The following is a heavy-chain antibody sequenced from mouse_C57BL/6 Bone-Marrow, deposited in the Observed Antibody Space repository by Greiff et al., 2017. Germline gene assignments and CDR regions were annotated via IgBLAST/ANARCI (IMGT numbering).Heavy chain of an antibody. Sequence: EVQGVESGEGLVKPGGSLKLSCAASGFTFSSYAMSWVRQTPEKRLEWVAYISSGGDYIYYADTVKGRFTFSRDNARNTLYLQMSSLKSEDTAMYYCSVAYYYGSSYGFAYWGQGTLVTVSA. D-gene: IGHD1-1*01. CDR3: SVAYYYGSSYGFAY. J-gene: IGHJ3*01. V-gene: IGHV5-9-1*02. CDR2: ISSGGDYI. CDR1: GFTFSSYA.